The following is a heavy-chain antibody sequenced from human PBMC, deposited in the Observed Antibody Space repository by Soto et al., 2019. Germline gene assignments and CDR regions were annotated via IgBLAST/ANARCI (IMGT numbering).Heavy chain of an antibody. V-gene: IGHV1-18*01. CDR2: ISAYNGNT. Sequence: GASVKVSCKASGGTFSSYAISWVRQAPGQGLEWMGWISAYNGNTNYAQKLQGRVTMTTDTSTSTAYMELRSLRSDDTAVYYCARDDYGDYLDYWGQGTLVTVSS. CDR1: GGTFSSYA. J-gene: IGHJ4*02. D-gene: IGHD4-17*01. CDR3: ARDDYGDYLDY.